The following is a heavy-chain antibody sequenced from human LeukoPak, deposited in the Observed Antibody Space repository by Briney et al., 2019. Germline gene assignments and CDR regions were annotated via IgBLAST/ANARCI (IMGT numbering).Heavy chain of an antibody. D-gene: IGHD1-26*01. CDR1: GFTFSSYS. V-gene: IGHV3-48*01. Sequence: PGGSLRLSCAASGFTFSSYSMNWVRQAPGKGLEWVSYISSSSSTIYYADSVKGRFTISRDNSKNTLYLQMNSLRAEDTAVYYCAKGLVVGAGHDAFDIWGQGTMVTVSS. CDR3: AKGLVVGAGHDAFDI. CDR2: ISSSSSTI. J-gene: IGHJ3*02.